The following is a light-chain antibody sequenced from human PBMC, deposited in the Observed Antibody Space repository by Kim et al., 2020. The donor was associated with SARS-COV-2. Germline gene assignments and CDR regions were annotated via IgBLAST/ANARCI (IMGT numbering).Light chain of an antibody. CDR1: SLRSYY. J-gene: IGLJ2*01. CDR3: NSRDSSGNVV. V-gene: IGLV3-19*01. Sequence: VASGQTVRLTCQGDSLRSYYASWYQQKPGQAPVLVIYGKNNRPSGIPDRFSGSSSGNTASLTITGAQAEDEADYYCNSRDSSGNVVFGGGTQLTVL. CDR2: GKN.